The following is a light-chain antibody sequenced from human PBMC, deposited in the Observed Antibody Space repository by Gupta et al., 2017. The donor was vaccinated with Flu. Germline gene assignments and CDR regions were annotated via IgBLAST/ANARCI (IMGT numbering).Light chain of an antibody. CDR1: QSVSSSY. CDR3: QKYGSLTWT. J-gene: IGKJ1*01. CDR2: GAS. Sequence: EIVLTQSPGTLSLSQGERATLSCRASQSVSSSYLAWYQQKPGQAPRSLIYGASSRATGIPDSSSGSGSGTDFTLTIRRLEPEDFAVYYCQKYGSLTWTFGQGTKVEIK. V-gene: IGKV3-20*01.